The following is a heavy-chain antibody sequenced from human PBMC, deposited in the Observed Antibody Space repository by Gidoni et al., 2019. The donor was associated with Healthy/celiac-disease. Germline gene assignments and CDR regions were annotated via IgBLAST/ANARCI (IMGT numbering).Heavy chain of an antibody. J-gene: IGHJ4*02. Sequence: QVQLVPSGAEVKKPGASVKVSCKASGYTFPCYYMHWVRQAPGQGLEWMGIINPSGGSTSYAQKFQGRVTMTRDTSTSTVYMELSSLRSEDTAVYYCARRDSEGEFDYWGQGTLVTVSS. CDR2: INPSGGST. V-gene: IGHV1-46*01. CDR3: ARRDSEGEFDY. CDR1: GYTFPCYY. D-gene: IGHD3-16*01.